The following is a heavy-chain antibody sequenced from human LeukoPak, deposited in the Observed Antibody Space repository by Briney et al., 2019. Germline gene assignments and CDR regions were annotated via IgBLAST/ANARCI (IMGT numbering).Heavy chain of an antibody. CDR3: ARDFYYDSSGYTDYYYGMDV. CDR1: GYTFTSYG. CDR2: ISAYNGNT. J-gene: IGHJ6*02. Sequence: ASVKVSCKASGYTFTSYGISWVRQSPGQGLEWMGWISAYNGNTNYAQKLQGRVTMTTDTSTSTAYMELRSLRSDDTAVYYCARDFYYDSSGYTDYYYGMDVWGQGTTVTVSS. V-gene: IGHV1-18*01. D-gene: IGHD3-22*01.